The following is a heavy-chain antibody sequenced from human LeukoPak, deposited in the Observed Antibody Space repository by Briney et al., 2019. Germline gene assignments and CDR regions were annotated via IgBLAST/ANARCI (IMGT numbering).Heavy chain of an antibody. CDR1: GFTFSSYA. Sequence: GGSLRLSCAASGFTFSSYAMSWVRQAPGKGLEWVSAISGSGGSTYYADSVKGRFTISRDNSKNTLYLQMNSLRAEDTAVYYCAKEGGSYYHPLHYYYYYCGMDVWGQGTTVTVSS. CDR3: AKEGGSYYHPLHYYYYYCGMDV. J-gene: IGHJ6*02. CDR2: ISGSGGST. D-gene: IGHD1-26*01. V-gene: IGHV3-23*01.